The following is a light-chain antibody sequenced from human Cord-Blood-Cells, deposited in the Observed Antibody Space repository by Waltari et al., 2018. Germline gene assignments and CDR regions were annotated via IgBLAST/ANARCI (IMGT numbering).Light chain of an antibody. CDR2: DAS. V-gene: IGKV1-5*01. CDR3: QQYKSYSRET. J-gene: IGKJ2*01. CDR1: QSISSW. Sequence: DIQMTQSPSTLSASVGYRVTITCRASQSISSWLAWYQQKPGKAPKLLIYDASSLESGVPSRFSGSGSGTEFTLTISSLLPDDFATYYCQQYKSYSRETFGQGTKLEIK.